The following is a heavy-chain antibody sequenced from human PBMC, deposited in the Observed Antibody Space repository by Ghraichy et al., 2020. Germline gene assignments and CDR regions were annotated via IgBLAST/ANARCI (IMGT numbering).Heavy chain of an antibody. V-gene: IGHV3-7*01. Sequence: GGSRRLSCAASGFTFSSYWMSWVRQAPGKGLEWVANIKQDGSEKYYVDSMKGRFTISRDNAKNSLYLQMNSLRAEDTAVYYCARPMYSSSWYSMDVWGQGTTVTVSS. CDR3: ARPMYSSSWYSMDV. D-gene: IGHD6-13*01. CDR1: GFTFSSYW. CDR2: IKQDGSEK. J-gene: IGHJ6*02.